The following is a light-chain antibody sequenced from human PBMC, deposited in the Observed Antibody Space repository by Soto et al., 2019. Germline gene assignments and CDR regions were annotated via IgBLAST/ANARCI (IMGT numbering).Light chain of an antibody. CDR2: GAS. J-gene: IGKJ5*01. Sequence: EIVLTQCPATLSVSPGGRATLSSRASQSVSRNLAWYQQKPGQAPRLVVYGASTRATGIPARFSGSGSGTEFTLTISSLQSEDFAVYYCQQYNNWPITFGQGTRLEIK. CDR1: QSVSRN. CDR3: QQYNNWPIT. V-gene: IGKV3-15*01.